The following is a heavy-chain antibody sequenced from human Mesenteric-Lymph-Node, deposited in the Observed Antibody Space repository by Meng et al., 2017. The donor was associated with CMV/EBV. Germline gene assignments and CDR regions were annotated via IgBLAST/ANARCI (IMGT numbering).Heavy chain of an antibody. D-gene: IGHD1-26*01. V-gene: IGHV3-74*01. Sequence: CAASGFTFSSYWMHWVRQAPGKGLVWVSRINSDGSSTDYADSVRGRFTISRDNAKNTLYLQMNSLRAEDTAVYYCARVVGATKFDYWGLGTLVTVSS. CDR2: INSDGSST. CDR1: GFTFSSYW. CDR3: ARVVGATKFDY. J-gene: IGHJ4*02.